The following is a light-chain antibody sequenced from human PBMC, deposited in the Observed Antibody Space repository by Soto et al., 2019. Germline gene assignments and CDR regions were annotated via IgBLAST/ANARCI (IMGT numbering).Light chain of an antibody. CDR3: QQYYSSLPT. J-gene: IGKJ1*01. V-gene: IGKV4-1*01. CDR1: QSVLYSSNNKNH. Sequence: DIVMTRSPDSLAVSLGERATINCKSSQSVLYSSNNKNHLAWYQQKPGQPPKLLIYWASTRESGVPDRFSGSGSGTDFTLTISSLQTEDVAVYYCQQYYSSLPTFGQGTKVEIK. CDR2: WAS.